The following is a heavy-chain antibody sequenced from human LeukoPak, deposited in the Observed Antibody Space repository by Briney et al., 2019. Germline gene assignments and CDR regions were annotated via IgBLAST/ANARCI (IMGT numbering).Heavy chain of an antibody. CDR3: ARGDPMVLSR. CDR1: GGSISGSSYY. D-gene: IGHD3-10*01. Sequence: PSETLSLTCTVSGGSISGSSYYWGWIRQPPGKGLEWIGSIYYSGSTNYNPSLKSRVTISVDTSKNQFSLKLSSVTAADTAVYYCARGDPMVLSRWGQGTLVTVSS. V-gene: IGHV4-39*07. J-gene: IGHJ4*02. CDR2: IYYSGST.